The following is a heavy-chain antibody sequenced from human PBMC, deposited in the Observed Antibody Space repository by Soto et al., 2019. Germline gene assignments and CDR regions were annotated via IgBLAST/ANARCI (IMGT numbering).Heavy chain of an antibody. J-gene: IGHJ6*03. Sequence: QVQLQQWGAGLLKPSETLSLTCAVYGGSFSGYYWSWIRQPPGKGLEWIGEINHSGSTNYNPSLKSRVTISVDTSKHQFSLKLSSVAAADTAVYYCAREGSHYGSGKGYYYMDVWGKGTTVTVSS. CDR2: INHSGST. CDR3: AREGSHYGSGKGYYYMDV. D-gene: IGHD3-10*01. CDR1: GGSFSGYY. V-gene: IGHV4-34*01.